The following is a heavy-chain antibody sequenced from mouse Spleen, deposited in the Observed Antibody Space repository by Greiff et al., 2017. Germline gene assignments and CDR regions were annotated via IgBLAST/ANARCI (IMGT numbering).Heavy chain of an antibody. V-gene: IGHV3-6*01. Sequence: EVKLMESGPGLVKPSQSLSLTCSVTGYSITSGYYWNWIRQPPGNKLEWMGYISYDGSNNYNPSLKNRISITRDTSKNQFFLKLNSVTTEDTATYYCAREGYYYGSSYYAMDYWGQGTSVTVSS. CDR2: ISYDGSN. CDR1: GYSITSGYY. D-gene: IGHD1-1*01. J-gene: IGHJ4*01. CDR3: AREGYYYGSSYYAMDY.